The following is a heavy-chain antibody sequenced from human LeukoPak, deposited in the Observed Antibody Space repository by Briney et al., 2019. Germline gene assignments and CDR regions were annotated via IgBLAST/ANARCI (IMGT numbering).Heavy chain of an antibody. D-gene: IGHD1-20*01. Sequence: GGSLRLSCAASGFTLGSYSMNWVRQAPGKGLEWVSSISSSSSYIYYADSVKGRFTISRDNAKNSLYLQMNSLRAEDTAVYYCARDVNWNYCDYWGHGTLVTVSS. CDR1: GFTLGSYS. J-gene: IGHJ4*01. CDR2: ISSSSSYI. V-gene: IGHV3-21*01. CDR3: ARDVNWNYCDY.